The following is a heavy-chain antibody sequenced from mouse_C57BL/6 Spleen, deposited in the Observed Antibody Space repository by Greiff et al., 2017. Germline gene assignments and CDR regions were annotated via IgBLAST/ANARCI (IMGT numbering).Heavy chain of an antibody. CDR3: ASITTVVEDYAMDY. CDR2: IDPEDGET. Sequence: VQLQQSGAELVKPGASVKLSCTASGFNIKDYYMHWVKQRTEQGLEWIGRIDPEDGETKYAPNFPGKATITADTSSNTAYLQLSSLTSEDTAVYYGASITTVVEDYAMDYWGQGTSVTVSS. D-gene: IGHD1-1*01. V-gene: IGHV14-2*01. CDR1: GFNIKDYY. J-gene: IGHJ4*01.